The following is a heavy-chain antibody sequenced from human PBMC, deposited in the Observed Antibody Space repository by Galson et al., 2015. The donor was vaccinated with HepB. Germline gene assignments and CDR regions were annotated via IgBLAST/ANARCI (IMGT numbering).Heavy chain of an antibody. CDR3: ARVDGYNWGWYFDL. D-gene: IGHD5-24*01. V-gene: IGHV1-24*01. CDR1: GYTLTELS. J-gene: IGHJ2*01. Sequence: QSGAEVKKPGASVKVSCKVSGYTLTELSMHWVRQAPGKGLEWMGGFDPEDGETIYAQKFQGRATMTEDTSTDTAYMELRSLRSDDTAVYYCARVDGYNWGWYFDLWGRGTLVTVSS. CDR2: FDPEDGET.